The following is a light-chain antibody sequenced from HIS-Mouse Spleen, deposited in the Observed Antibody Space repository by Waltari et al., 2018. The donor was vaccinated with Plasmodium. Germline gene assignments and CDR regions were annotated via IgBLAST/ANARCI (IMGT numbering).Light chain of an antibody. CDR3: SSYAGSNNLV. CDR2: EVS. Sequence: QSALTQPPSASGSPGQSVTISCTGTSSDVGGYNYVSWYQQHPGKAPKRMIYEVSKRPSGVPVRCSGSKSGNTASLTVSGLQAEDEADYYCSSYAGSNNLVFGGGTKLTVL. J-gene: IGLJ2*01. V-gene: IGLV2-8*01. CDR1: SSDVGGYNY.